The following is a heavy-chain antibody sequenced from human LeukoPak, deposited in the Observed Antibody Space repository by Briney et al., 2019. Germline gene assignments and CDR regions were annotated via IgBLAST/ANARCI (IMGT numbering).Heavy chain of an antibody. CDR1: GFTFSSYA. Sequence: GGSLRLSCAASGFTFSSYAVHWVRQAPGKGLEYVSATTGDGGRTYYANSVKGRFTISRDNSKNTLYLQMGSLRAEDMAVYYCARSRGLDVHYYYYMDVWGKGTTVTVSS. D-gene: IGHD3-10*01. CDR2: TTGDGGRT. CDR3: ARSRGLDVHYYYYMDV. V-gene: IGHV3-64*01. J-gene: IGHJ6*03.